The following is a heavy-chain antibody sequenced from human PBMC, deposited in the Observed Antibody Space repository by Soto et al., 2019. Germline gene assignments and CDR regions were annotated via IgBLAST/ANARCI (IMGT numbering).Heavy chain of an antibody. CDR3: ARDRVESGYPEYFQH. V-gene: IGHV3-53*01. CDR2: IYSGGST. D-gene: IGHD3-22*01. CDR1: GFTVSSNY. Sequence: EVQLVESGGGLIQPGGSLRLSCAASGFTVSSNYMSWVRQAPGKGLEWVSVIYSGGSTYYADSVKGRFTISRDNSKNTLYLQMNSLRAEDTAVYYCARDRVESGYPEYFQHWGQGTRVTVS. J-gene: IGHJ1*01.